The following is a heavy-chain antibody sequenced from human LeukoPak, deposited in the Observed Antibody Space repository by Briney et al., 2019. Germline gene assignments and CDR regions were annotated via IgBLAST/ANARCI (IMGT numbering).Heavy chain of an antibody. J-gene: IGHJ4*02. CDR1: GFTFSSYA. D-gene: IGHD6-13*01. V-gene: IGHV3-23*01. Sequence: GGSLRLSCAASGFTFSSYAMSWVRQAPGKGLEWVSAISGSGGSTHYADSVKGRFTISRDNSKNTLYLQMNSLRAEDTAVYYCARDRSSTIEDYFDYWGQGTLVTVSS. CDR3: ARDRSSTIEDYFDY. CDR2: ISGSGGST.